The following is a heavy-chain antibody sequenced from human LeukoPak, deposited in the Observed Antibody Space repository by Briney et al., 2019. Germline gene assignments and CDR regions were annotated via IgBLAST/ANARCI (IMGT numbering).Heavy chain of an antibody. J-gene: IGHJ4*02. CDR3: ARVRANMLFDY. D-gene: IGHD3-16*01. V-gene: IGHV3-23*01. CDR2: ISGSGGST. CDR1: GFTFSSYA. Sequence: QSGGSLRLSCAASGFTFSSYAMSWVRQAPGKGLDWVSSISGSGGSTIYADSVKGRFTISRDISKSTLYLQMNSLRAEDTAVYYCARVRANMLFDYWGQGTLVTVSS.